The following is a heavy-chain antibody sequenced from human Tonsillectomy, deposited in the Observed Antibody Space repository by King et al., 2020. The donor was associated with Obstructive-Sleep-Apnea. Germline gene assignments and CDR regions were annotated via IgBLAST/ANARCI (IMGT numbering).Heavy chain of an antibody. D-gene: IGHD3-10*01. Sequence: VQLVESGGGVVQPGRSLRLSCAASGFTFSSYGMHWVRQAPGKGLEWVAVIWYDGSNKYYADSVKGRFTISRDNSKNTLYLQMNSLRAEDTAVYYCAIMEGRLLWFGELSPLDYWGQGTLVTVSS. CDR1: GFTFSSYG. J-gene: IGHJ4*02. CDR2: IWYDGSNK. CDR3: AIMEGRLLWFGELSPLDY. V-gene: IGHV3-33*01.